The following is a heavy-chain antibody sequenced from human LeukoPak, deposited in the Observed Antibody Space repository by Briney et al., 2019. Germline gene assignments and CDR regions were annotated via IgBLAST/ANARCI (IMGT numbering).Heavy chain of an antibody. D-gene: IGHD5-18*01. J-gene: IGHJ6*02. CDR1: GFTFSDYY. CDR3: ARGGGFGYSYGSGDGMDV. V-gene: IGHV3-11*01. CDR2: ISSSGSTI. Sequence: GGSLRLSCAASGFTFSDYYMSWIRQAPGKGLEWVSYISSSGSTIYYADSVKGRFTISRDNAKNSLYLQMNSLRAEDTTVYYCARGGGFGYSYGSGDGMDVWGQGTTVTVSS.